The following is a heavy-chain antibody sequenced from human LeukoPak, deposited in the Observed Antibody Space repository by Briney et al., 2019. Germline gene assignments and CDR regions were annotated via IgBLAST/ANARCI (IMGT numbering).Heavy chain of an antibody. J-gene: IGHJ4*02. CDR1: GGSFSGYY. CDR2: INHSGST. Sequence: SETLSLTCAVYGGSFSGYYWSWIPQPPGKGLEWIGEINHSGSTNYNPSLKSRVTISVDTSKNQFSLKLSSVTAADTAVYYCARGGGGDGYNRLFDYWGQGTLVTVSS. D-gene: IGHD5-24*01. V-gene: IGHV4-34*01. CDR3: ARGGGGDGYNRLFDY.